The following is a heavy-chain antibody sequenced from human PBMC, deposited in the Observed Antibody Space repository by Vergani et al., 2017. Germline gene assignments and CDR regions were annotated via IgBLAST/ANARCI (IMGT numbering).Heavy chain of an antibody. V-gene: IGHV1-69*13. CDR1: GGTFSSYA. CDR2: IIPIFGTA. D-gene: IGHD4-23*01. CDR3: ARVGPDYGGNPHFDY. J-gene: IGHJ4*02. Sequence: QVQLVQSGAEVKKPGSSVKVSCKASGGTFSSYAISWVRQAPGQGLEWMGRIIPIFGTATYAQKFQGRVTITADESTSTAYMELSSLRSEDTAVYYCARVGPDYGGNPHFDYWGQGTLVTVSS.